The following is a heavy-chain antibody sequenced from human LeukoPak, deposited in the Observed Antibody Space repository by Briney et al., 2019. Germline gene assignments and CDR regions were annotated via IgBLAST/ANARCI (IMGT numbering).Heavy chain of an antibody. CDR2: TYYRSKWYN. V-gene: IGHV6-1*01. CDR1: GDIFSSNSAA. CDR3: ARDPPPTGRNWFDP. Sequence: SQTLSLTCAISGDIFSSNSAAWNWIRQSPSRGLEWLGRTYYRSKWYNDYAVSVKSRITISPDTSNNQFSLQLNSVTPEDTAVYYCARDPPPTGRNWFDPWGQGTLVTVSS. J-gene: IGHJ5*02. D-gene: IGHD1-1*01.